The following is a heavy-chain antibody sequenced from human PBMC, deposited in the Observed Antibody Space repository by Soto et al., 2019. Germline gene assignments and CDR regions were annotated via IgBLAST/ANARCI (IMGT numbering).Heavy chain of an antibody. D-gene: IGHD3-10*01. Sequence: EVQLVESGGGLVQPGGSLRLSCVGSGFIYEDSAMHWVRQVSGKGLEWVSGIGWNSGSVGYVDSVKGRFTISRDNAKNSLYLQMNSLRPKDTALYYCAKDRRGYYGSGSLDYWGLGTLVTVSS. V-gene: IGHV3-9*01. CDR3: AKDRRGYYGSGSLDY. CDR1: GFIYEDSA. J-gene: IGHJ4*02. CDR2: IGWNSGSV.